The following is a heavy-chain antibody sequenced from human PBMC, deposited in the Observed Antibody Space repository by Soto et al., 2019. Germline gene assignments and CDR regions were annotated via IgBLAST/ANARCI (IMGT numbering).Heavy chain of an antibody. CDR3: ARVNGYYDSSVYFDY. J-gene: IGHJ4*02. Sequence: QVQLQESGPGLVKPSQTLSLTCTVSGGSISSGGYYWTWIRQHPGKGLECIGYIYYSGSTYYNPSLKRRVTISVDTSKNQFSLKLSSVTAADTAVYYCARVNGYYDSSVYFDYWGQGTLVTVSS. V-gene: IGHV4-31*03. CDR2: IYYSGST. D-gene: IGHD3-22*01. CDR1: GGSISSGGYY.